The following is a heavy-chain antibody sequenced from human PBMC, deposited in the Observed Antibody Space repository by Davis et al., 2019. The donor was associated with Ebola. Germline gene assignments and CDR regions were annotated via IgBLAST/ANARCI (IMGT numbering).Heavy chain of an antibody. CDR3: AKDILSSSSSWLPLNYYYGMDV. D-gene: IGHD6-6*01. CDR2: ISWNSGSI. Sequence: PGGSLRLSCAASGFTFDDYAMHWVRQAPGKGLEWVSGISWNSGSIGYADSVKGRFTISRDNAKNSLYLQMNSLRAEDTALYYCAKDILSSSSSWLPLNYYYGMDVWGQGTTVTVSS. V-gene: IGHV3-9*01. J-gene: IGHJ6*02. CDR1: GFTFDDYA.